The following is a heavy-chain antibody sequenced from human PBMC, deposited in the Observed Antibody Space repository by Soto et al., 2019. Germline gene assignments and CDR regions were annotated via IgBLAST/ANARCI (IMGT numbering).Heavy chain of an antibody. J-gene: IGHJ6*03. Sequence: ASVKVSCKVSGYTLTDLSMQWVRQAPGKGLEWMGGFDPEDGETIYAQKFQGRVTMTRNTATGTAYMELSSLRSEDTAVYYCARRAVLMVYATPSYYYYMDVWGKGTPVTVS. CDR1: GYTLTDLS. V-gene: IGHV1-24*01. D-gene: IGHD2-8*01. CDR2: FDPEDGET. CDR3: ARRAVLMVYATPSYYYYMDV.